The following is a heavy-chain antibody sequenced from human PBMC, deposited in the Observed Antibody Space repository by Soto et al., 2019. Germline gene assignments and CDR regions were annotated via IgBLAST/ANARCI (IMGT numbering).Heavy chain of an antibody. D-gene: IGHD2-21*02. CDR2: IKPDGSET. Sequence: GGSLRLSCAASGLTFSCHWMTWVRQTPGEGLQWVAAIKPDGSETFYVDSAKGRFTISRDNARNSLFLQMDSLRAEDTAVYYCTSRPSGMTYHAVFDFWGQGTLVTVSS. V-gene: IGHV3-7*03. CDR1: GLTFSCHW. J-gene: IGHJ4*02. CDR3: TSRPSGMTYHAVFDF.